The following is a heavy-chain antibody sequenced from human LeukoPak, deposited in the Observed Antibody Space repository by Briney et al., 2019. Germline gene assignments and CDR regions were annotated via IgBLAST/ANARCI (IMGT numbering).Heavy chain of an antibody. CDR3: RTEGGSGF. V-gene: IGHV3-7*01. J-gene: IGHJ4*02. Sequence: GGSLRLSCAVSGLSFSGYWMTWVSQAAGKGLEWVASINPAGNEKYYVDSVEGRFTISRDNAKNSLYLQMNSLRAEDTALYYCRTEGGSGFWGQGTLVTVSS. D-gene: IGHD3-16*01. CDR2: INPAGNEK. CDR1: GLSFSGYW.